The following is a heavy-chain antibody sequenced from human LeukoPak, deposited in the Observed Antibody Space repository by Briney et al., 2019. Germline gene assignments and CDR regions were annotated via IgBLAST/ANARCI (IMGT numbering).Heavy chain of an antibody. Sequence: PGGSLRLSCAASAFTFNSYFMHWVRQAPGKGLEWVAVISYDGSSENYADSVKGRFTISRDNAKNSLYLQMNSLRAEDTAVYYCASVGCSTSCYSLDYWGQGTLVTVSS. CDR3: ASVGCSTSCYSLDY. CDR2: ISYDGSSE. D-gene: IGHD2-2*01. J-gene: IGHJ4*02. CDR1: AFTFNSYF. V-gene: IGHV3-30*04.